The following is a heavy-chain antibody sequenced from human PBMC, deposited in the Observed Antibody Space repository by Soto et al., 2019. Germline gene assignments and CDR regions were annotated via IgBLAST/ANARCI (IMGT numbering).Heavy chain of an antibody. D-gene: IGHD2-8*02. Sequence: PSVKVSCKSSDNTFTHYGINWVRQAPGQGVEWMGWISGYNGNTKYAQKFQDRVTMTADTSTRTAFMEVRSLTSDDTGVYFCAATGGNYFGLDVWGQGTTVTVSS. J-gene: IGHJ6*02. CDR3: AATGGNYFGLDV. CDR2: ISGYNGNT. V-gene: IGHV1-18*01. CDR1: DNTFTHYG.